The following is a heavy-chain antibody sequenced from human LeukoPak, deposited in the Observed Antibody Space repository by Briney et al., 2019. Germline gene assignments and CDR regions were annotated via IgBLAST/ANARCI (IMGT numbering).Heavy chain of an antibody. CDR1: GFTFSSYA. CDR3: AKDLRDNYYYYGMDV. V-gene: IGHV3-23*01. Sequence: GGSLRLSCAASGFTFSSYAMSWVRQAPGKGLEWVSAISGSGGSTYYADSVKGRFTISRDNSMNTLYLQMNSLRAEDTAVYYCAKDLRDNYYYYGMDVWGQGTTVTVSS. CDR2: ISGSGGST. J-gene: IGHJ6*02. D-gene: IGHD4-17*01.